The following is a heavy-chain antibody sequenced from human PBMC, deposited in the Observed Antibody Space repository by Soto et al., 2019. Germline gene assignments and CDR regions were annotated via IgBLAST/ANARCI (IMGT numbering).Heavy chain of an antibody. V-gene: IGHV3-66*04. CDR3: ARHGYSYGGGYFDY. CDR1: GFTVSSNY. CDR2: IYSGGSA. D-gene: IGHD5-18*01. Sequence: EVQLVESGGGLVQPGGSLRLSFAASGFTVSSNYMSWVRQAPGKGLEWVSVIYSGGSAYYADSVKGRFTISRDISKNTLYLQMNSLRAEDTAVYYCARHGYSYGGGYFDYWGQGTLVTVSS. J-gene: IGHJ4*02.